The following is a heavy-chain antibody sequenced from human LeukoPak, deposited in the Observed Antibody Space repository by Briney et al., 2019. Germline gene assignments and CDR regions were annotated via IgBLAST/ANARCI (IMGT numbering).Heavy chain of an antibody. Sequence: GRSPRLSCAASGFTFSSYGMHWVRQAPGKGLEWVAVISYDGSNKYYADSVKGRFTISRDNSKNTLYLQMNSLRAEDTAVYYCARDAEVGYFDSSNFYDYWGQGTLVTVSS. CDR2: ISYDGSNK. CDR1: GFTFSSYG. V-gene: IGHV3-30*03. CDR3: ARDAEVGYFDSSNFYDY. J-gene: IGHJ4*02. D-gene: IGHD3-22*01.